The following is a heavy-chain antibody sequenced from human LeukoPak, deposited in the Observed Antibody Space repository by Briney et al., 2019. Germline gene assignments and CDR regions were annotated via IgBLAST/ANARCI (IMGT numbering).Heavy chain of an antibody. V-gene: IGHV3-30*04. J-gene: IGHJ4*02. D-gene: IGHD2-15*01. Sequence: SGGSLRLSCAASGFTFSSYVMHWVRQAPGKGLEWVAVISYDGSNKYYADSVKGRFTISRDNSKNTLYLQMNSLRAEDTAVYYCARDRQVVAATPDYWGQGTLVTVSS. CDR3: ARDRQVVAATPDY. CDR1: GFTFSSYV. CDR2: ISYDGSNK.